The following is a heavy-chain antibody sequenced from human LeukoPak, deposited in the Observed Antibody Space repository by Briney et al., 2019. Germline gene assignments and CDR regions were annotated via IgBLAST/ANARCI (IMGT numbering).Heavy chain of an antibody. Sequence: ASVKVSCKASGGTFSSYAISWVRQAPGQGLEWMGRIIPIFGTANYAQKFQGRVTITTDESTSTAYMGLSSLRSEDTAVYYCARDSGLGWFGELTFDYWGQGTLVTVSS. CDR3: ARDSGLGWFGELTFDY. J-gene: IGHJ4*02. V-gene: IGHV1-69*05. CDR1: GGTFSSYA. D-gene: IGHD3-10*01. CDR2: IIPIFGTA.